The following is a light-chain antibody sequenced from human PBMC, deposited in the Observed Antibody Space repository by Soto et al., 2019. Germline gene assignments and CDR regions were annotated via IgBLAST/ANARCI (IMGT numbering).Light chain of an antibody. CDR1: QRNSSS. CDR2: DVS. CDR3: LQHNAYPQT. Sequence: DIQMTQSPSTLSASVGDRVTITCRASQRNSSSSACYQQKPGRAPTLLINDVSSLESGVSSRFSDSGSGTEFTLTINSLQPEDFATYYGLQHNAYPQTFGQGTYVDI. J-gene: IGKJ1*01. V-gene: IGKV1-5*01.